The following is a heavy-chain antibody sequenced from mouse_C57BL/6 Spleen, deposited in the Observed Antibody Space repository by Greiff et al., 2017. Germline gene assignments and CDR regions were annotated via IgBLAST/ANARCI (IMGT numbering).Heavy chain of an antibody. D-gene: IGHD3-2*02. Sequence: VQLKQPGPELVKPGASVKISCKASGYSFTGYYMHWVKQSPEKSLEWIGEINPSTGGTTYNQKFKAKATLTVDKSSSTAYMQLKSLTSEDSAVYYCAREQLRLPFDYWGQGTTLTVSS. J-gene: IGHJ2*01. CDR2: INPSTGGT. CDR3: AREQLRLPFDY. CDR1: GYSFTGYY. V-gene: IGHV1-42*01.